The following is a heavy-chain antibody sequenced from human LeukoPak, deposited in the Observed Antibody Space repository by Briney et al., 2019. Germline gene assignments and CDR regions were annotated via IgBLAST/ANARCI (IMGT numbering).Heavy chain of an antibody. Sequence: TSGTLSLTCTVSGGSISSGDYYWSWIRQPPGKGLEWIGYIYYSGSTYYNPSLKSRVTISVDTSKNQFSLKLSSVTAADTAVYYCATGGYYDSSGYYYHAFDIWGQGTMATVSS. J-gene: IGHJ3*02. CDR1: GGSISSGDYY. D-gene: IGHD3-22*01. V-gene: IGHV4-30-4*01. CDR2: IYYSGST. CDR3: ATGGYYDSSGYYYHAFDI.